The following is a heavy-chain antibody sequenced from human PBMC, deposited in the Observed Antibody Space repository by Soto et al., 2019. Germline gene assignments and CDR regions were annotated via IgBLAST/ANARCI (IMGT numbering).Heavy chain of an antibody. CDR2: ITWNGVNT. CDR1: GFTFDDYA. Sequence: DEQLVESGGALVQPGRSLRLSCAASGFTFDDYAMHWVRQVPGKGLEWVSFITWNGVNTAYAGSIRGRFTISRDNAKNSLYLQMNSLSAEDTAFYYCTRGYCSVGSCAFDIWGQGTMVAVSS. J-gene: IGHJ3*02. CDR3: TRGYCSVGSCAFDI. V-gene: IGHV3-9*01. D-gene: IGHD2-15*01.